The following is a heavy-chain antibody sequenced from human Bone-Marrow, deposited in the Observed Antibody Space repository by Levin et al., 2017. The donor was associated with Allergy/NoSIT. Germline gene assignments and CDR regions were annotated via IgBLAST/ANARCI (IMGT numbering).Heavy chain of an antibody. CDR3: ARINYDFWSGFQRGWWFDP. CDR1: GFMFSRDA. D-gene: IGHD3-3*01. CDR2: ISFDEATR. Sequence: GGSLRLSCAASGFMFSRDAMHWVRQSPGKGLEWVAMISFDEATRKYADSVRGRFTIFRDNSKNTVDLQMNSLRPEDTALYYGARINYDFWSGFQRGWWFDPWGQGTLVTVSS. V-gene: IGHV3-30-3*01. J-gene: IGHJ5*02.